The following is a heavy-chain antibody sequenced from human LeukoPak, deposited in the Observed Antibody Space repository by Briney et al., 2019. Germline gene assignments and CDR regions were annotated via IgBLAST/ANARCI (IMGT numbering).Heavy chain of an antibody. CDR1: GYTFTSYD. V-gene: IGHV1-8*01. J-gene: IGHJ4*02. CDR3: ARGPPQSTNSDY. Sequence: ASVKVSCKATGYTFTSYDVNWVRQATGQGLDGMAWKNPNSANTGYAQKFRDRLTMTRNTYISTAYMELSSLRSEDTDVYYCARGPPQSTNSDYWGQGTLVTVSS. D-gene: IGHD1-14*01. CDR2: KNPNSANT.